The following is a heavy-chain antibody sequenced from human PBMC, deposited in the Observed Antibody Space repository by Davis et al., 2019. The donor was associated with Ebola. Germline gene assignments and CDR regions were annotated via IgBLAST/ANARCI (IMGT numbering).Heavy chain of an antibody. V-gene: IGHV3-33*08. CDR3: ARDQRFAGGWFDP. CDR1: GFTFSSYA. D-gene: IGHD3-16*01. CDR2: IWYDGSNK. J-gene: IGHJ5*02. Sequence: GESLKISCAASGFTFSSYAMHWVRQAPGKGLEWVAVIWYDGSNKYYADSVKGRFTISRDNSKNTLYLQMNSLRAEDTAVYYCARDQRFAGGWFDPWGQGTLVTVSS.